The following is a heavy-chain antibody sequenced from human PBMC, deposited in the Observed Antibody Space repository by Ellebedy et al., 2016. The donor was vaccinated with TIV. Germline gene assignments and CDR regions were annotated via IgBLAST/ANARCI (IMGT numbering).Heavy chain of an antibody. D-gene: IGHD2-2*01. V-gene: IGHV3-30*03. Sequence: GGSLRLSCAASGFTFSSYDMHWVRQAPGKGLEWVAVISFDGNNKYYGDSVKGRFTISRDNFKNTLYVQMNSLRSEDTAVYYCARAGPASRGLDYWGQGTLVTVSS. J-gene: IGHJ4*02. CDR1: GFTFSSYD. CDR3: ARAGPASRGLDY. CDR2: ISFDGNNK.